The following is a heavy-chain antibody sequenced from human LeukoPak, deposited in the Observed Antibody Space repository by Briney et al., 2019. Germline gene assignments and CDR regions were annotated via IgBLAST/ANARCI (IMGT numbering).Heavy chain of an antibody. CDR1: VCTFDEYA. V-gene: IGHV3-43*02. D-gene: IGHD2-2*01. Sequence: PGGSLRLSCVASVCTFDEYAMHWVRQAPGRGLEWVSVFSGDGDTTYYADSLKGRFTTSKDDSKNSLYLQCDSLRTKDTALYFCARDMATQRPPYDASDMGGQGTRVTVPS. J-gene: IGHJ3*02. CDR2: FSGDGDTT. CDR3: ARDMATQRPPYDASDM.